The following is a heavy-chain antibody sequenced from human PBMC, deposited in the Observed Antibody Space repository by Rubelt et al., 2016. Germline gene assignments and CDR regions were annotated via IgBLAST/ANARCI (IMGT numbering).Heavy chain of an antibody. Sequence: EVQLVESGGGLIQPGGSLRLSCAASGFTVSNHYMSWVRQSPGKGLEWVSVIYSGGSINYADSVKGRVAISRDNSKNTLYLKMNSLRAEDTAVYYCAGRGTAVTLDYWGQGTLVTVSS. V-gene: IGHV3-53*01. CDR2: IYSGGSI. D-gene: IGHD4-17*01. CDR1: GFTVSNHY. J-gene: IGHJ4*02. CDR3: AGRGTAVTLDY.